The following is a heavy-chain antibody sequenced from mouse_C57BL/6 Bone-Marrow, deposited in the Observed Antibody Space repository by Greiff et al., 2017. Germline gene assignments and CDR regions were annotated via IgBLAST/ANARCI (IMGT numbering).Heavy chain of an antibody. J-gene: IGHJ3*01. CDR2: IHPNSGST. CDR1: GYTFTSYW. CDR3: ARGGTGWLAY. V-gene: IGHV1-64*01. Sequence: VQLQQPGAELVKPGASVKLSCKASGYTFTSYWMHWVKQRPGQGLEWIGMIHPNSGSTNYNEKFTSKATLTVDKSSSTAYMQLSSLTSEDSAVYYCARGGTGWLAYWGQGTLVTVSA. D-gene: IGHD4-1*01.